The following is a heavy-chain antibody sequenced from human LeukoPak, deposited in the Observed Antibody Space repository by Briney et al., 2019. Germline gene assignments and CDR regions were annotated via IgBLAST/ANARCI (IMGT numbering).Heavy chain of an antibody. CDR3: AKDLIYYYMVV. Sequence: GRSLRLSCAASGFTFSSYGMHWVRQAPGKGLEWVAVIWYDGSNKYYADSVKGRFTISRDNSKNTLYLQMNSLRAEDTTVYYCAKDLIYYYMVVWGKGTTVTVYS. CDR2: IWYDGSNK. CDR1: GFTFSSYG. V-gene: IGHV3-33*06. J-gene: IGHJ6*03.